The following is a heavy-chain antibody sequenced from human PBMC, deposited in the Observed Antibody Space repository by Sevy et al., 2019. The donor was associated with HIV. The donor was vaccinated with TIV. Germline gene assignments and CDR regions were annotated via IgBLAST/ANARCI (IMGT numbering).Heavy chain of an antibody. J-gene: IGHJ6*02. CDR1: GGSISSSSYY. D-gene: IGHD6-13*01. CDR3: AGGSSSWYYYYYGMDV. V-gene: IGHV4-39*01. Sequence: SETLSLTCTVSGGSISSSSYYWGWIRQPPGKGLEWIGSIYYSGSTYYNPSLKSRVTISVDTSKNQFSLKLSPVTAADTAVYYCAGGSSSWYYYYYGMDVWGQGTTVTVSS. CDR2: IYYSGST.